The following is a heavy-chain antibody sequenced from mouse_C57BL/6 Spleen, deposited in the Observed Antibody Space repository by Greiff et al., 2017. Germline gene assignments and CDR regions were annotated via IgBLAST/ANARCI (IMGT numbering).Heavy chain of an antibody. CDR1: GFTFSDYY. V-gene: IGHV5-16*01. CDR2: INYDGSST. CDR3: ARGELPGAMDY. J-gene: IGHJ4*01. Sequence: EVKLMESEGGLVQPGSSMKLSCTASGFTFSDYYMAWVRQVPEKGLEWVANINYDGSSTYYLDSLKSRFIISRDNAKNILYLQMSSLKSEDTATYYCARGELPGAMDYWGQGTSVTVSS. D-gene: IGHD2-1*01.